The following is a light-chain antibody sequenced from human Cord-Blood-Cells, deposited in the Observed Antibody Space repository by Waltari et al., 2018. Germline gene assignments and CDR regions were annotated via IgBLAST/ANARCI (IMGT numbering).Light chain of an antibody. CDR1: SSDVGGYNY. Sequence: QSALTQPASVSGSPGQSITISCTGTSSDVGGYNYVSCYQQHPGKAPKSMIYDVSNRPSGVSNRFSGSKSGNTASLTISGLQAEDEADYYCSSYTSSSTWVFGGGTKLTVL. J-gene: IGLJ3*02. CDR2: DVS. V-gene: IGLV2-14*01. CDR3: SSYTSSSTWV.